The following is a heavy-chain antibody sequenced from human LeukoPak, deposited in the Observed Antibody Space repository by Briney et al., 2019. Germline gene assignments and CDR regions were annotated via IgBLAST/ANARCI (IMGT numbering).Heavy chain of an antibody. Sequence: SVKVSCKASGGTFSSYAISWVRQAPGQGLEWMGGIIPIFGTANYAQEFQGRVTITADESTSTAYMELSSLRPEDTAVYYCARDFSSSSLSYWGQGTLVTVSS. J-gene: IGHJ4*02. CDR1: GGTFSSYA. CDR3: ARDFSSSSLSY. CDR2: IIPIFGTA. V-gene: IGHV1-69*01. D-gene: IGHD6-13*01.